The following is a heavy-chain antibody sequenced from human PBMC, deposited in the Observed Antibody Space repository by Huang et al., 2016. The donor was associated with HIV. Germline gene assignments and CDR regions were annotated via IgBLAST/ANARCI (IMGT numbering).Heavy chain of an antibody. J-gene: IGHJ6*03. CDR1: GFSFENFG. V-gene: IGHV3-30*02. CDR3: ARAVDGFNSKGFYMDV. D-gene: IGHD5-12*01. CDR2: IRSDGSNE. Sequence: QVQLVESGGGVVQPGGSLRLSCGASGFSFENFGMHWVRRAPGKGLEWVALIRSDGSNEYNGESGKGRFSISRDNFENMVYLQMNSLGDGDTAIYYCARAVDGFNSKGFYMDVWGKGTAVIVSS.